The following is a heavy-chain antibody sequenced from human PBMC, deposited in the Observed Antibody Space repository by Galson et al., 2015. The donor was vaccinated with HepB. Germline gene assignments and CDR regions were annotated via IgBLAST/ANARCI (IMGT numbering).Heavy chain of an antibody. CDR3: ARPRVLFCGPDCWGWFDP. D-gene: IGHD2-21*02. J-gene: IGHJ5*02. CDR2: INPKSGDA. CDR1: AYTFTDYF. Sequence: SVKVSCKASAYTFTDYFIHWVRQAPGQGLEWMGWINPKSGDAYSAQKFQGRITVTRDTSISTAYMELSRLRSDDTAVYYCARPRVLFCGPDCWGWFDPWGQGTLVTVSS. V-gene: IGHV1-2*02.